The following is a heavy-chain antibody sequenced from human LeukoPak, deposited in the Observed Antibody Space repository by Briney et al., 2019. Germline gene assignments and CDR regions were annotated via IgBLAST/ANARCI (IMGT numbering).Heavy chain of an antibody. CDR3: ARGPPMYSYGSTAYHYDYFEY. CDR2: ISGSGGST. CDR1: GFTFSSYA. V-gene: IGHV3-23*01. D-gene: IGHD3-22*01. Sequence: GGSLRLSGAASGFTFSSYAMSWVRQAPGEGLEWVSGISGSGGSTYYADSVKGRFTISRDNSKNTLYLQMNSLRAEDTAVYFCARGPPMYSYGSTAYHYDYFEYWGQGALVTVSS. J-gene: IGHJ4*02.